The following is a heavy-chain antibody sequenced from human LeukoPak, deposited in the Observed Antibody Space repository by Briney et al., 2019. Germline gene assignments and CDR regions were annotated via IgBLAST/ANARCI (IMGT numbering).Heavy chain of an antibody. D-gene: IGHD5-24*01. Sequence: GGSLRLSCAATGFTFSSYSMNWVRQAPGKGLEWVSSISSSSSYIYYADSVKGRFTISRDNAKNSLYLQMNGLRAEDTAVYYCARDGGDGSSYYYGMDVWGQGTTVTVSS. CDR1: GFTFSSYS. CDR2: ISSSSSYI. CDR3: ARDGGDGSSYYYGMDV. V-gene: IGHV3-21*01. J-gene: IGHJ6*02.